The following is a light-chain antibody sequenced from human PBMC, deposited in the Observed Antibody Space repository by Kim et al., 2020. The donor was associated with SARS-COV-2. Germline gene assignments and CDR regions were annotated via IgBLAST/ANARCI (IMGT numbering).Light chain of an antibody. CDR2: DAS. CDR3: QQYGSSPNT. J-gene: IGKJ4*01. CDR1: QSVSSSR. V-gene: IGKV3-20*01. Sequence: DIVLTQSPGTLSSSPGERATLSCRASQSVSSSRLAWYQQQPGQAPRVLIYDASYRATGIPDRFSGSGSGTDFTLTISRLEPEDFAVYYCQQYGSSPNTFGGGTKLEI.